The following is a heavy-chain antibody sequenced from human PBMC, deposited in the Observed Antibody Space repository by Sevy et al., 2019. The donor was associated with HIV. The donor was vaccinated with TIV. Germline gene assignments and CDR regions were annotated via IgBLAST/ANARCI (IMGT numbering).Heavy chain of an antibody. CDR2: ISYDGSNK. J-gene: IGHJ4*02. CDR3: ARVPSPGGSYYTDY. CDR1: GFTLSSYA. V-gene: IGHV3-30-3*01. D-gene: IGHD1-26*01. Sequence: GGSLRLSCAASGFTLSSYAMHWVRQAPGKGLEWVAVISYDGSNKYYADSVKGRFTISRDNSKNTLYLQMNSLRAEDTAVYYCARVPSPGGSYYTDYWGQGTLVTVSS.